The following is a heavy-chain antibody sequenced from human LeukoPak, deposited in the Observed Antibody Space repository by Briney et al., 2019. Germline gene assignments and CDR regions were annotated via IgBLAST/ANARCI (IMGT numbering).Heavy chain of an antibody. Sequence: GGSLRLSCAASGFTFSNYVMSWVRQAPGKGLEWVSAISGSGGSTYYADSVKGRFTISRDNSKNTLYLQMNSLRAEDTAVYYCAKDEPYYDFWSGYYGGFFDYWGQGTLVTVSS. D-gene: IGHD3-3*01. V-gene: IGHV3-23*01. J-gene: IGHJ4*02. CDR2: ISGSGGST. CDR3: AKDEPYYDFWSGYYGGFFDY. CDR1: GFTFSNYV.